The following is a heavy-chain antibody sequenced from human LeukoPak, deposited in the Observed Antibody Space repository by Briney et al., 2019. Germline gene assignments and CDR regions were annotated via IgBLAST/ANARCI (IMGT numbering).Heavy chain of an antibody. J-gene: IGHJ2*01. CDR2: IYYNGNN. Sequence: KTSETLSLTCTVSGGSISDYYWSWIRQPPGKGLEWIGYIYYNGNNDYNPSLKSRVTISVDTSKNQFSLKLSSVTAADAAVYYCARVYYSSSYDYWYFDLWGRGTLVTVSS. CDR1: GGSISDYY. D-gene: IGHD6-13*01. CDR3: ARVYYSSSYDYWYFDL. V-gene: IGHV4-59*01.